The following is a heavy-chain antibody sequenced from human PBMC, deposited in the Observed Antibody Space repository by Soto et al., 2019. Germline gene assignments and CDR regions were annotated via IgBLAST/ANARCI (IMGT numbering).Heavy chain of an antibody. D-gene: IGHD4-17*01. Sequence: GGSLRLSCAASGFTFSTYSMNWVRQAPGKGLEWVSYISSRSPTIYYGDSVKGRFTISRDNAKNSLFLQMNSLRAEDTAVYYCVRSTTVTTSYYYDYYYMDVWGKGTTVTVSS. CDR2: ISSRSPTI. CDR3: VRSTTVTTSYYYDYYYMDV. CDR1: GFTFSTYS. V-gene: IGHV3-48*01. J-gene: IGHJ6*03.